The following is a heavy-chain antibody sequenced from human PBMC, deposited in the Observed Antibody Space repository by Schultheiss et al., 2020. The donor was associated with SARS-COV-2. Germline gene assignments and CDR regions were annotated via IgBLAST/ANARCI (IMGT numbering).Heavy chain of an antibody. CDR1: GFTFSSYG. Sequence: GGSLRLSCAASGFTFSSYGMHWVRQAPGKGLEWVAVISYDGSNKYYADSVKGRFTISRDNSKNTLYLQMNSLRAEDTAVYYCARESNYGGNSQFDYWGQGTLVTVSS. CDR3: ARESNYGGNSQFDY. J-gene: IGHJ4*02. CDR2: ISYDGSNK. D-gene: IGHD4-23*01. V-gene: IGHV3-30*19.